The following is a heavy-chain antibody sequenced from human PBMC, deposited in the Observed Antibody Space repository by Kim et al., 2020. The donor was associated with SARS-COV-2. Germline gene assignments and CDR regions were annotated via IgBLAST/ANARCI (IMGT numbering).Heavy chain of an antibody. D-gene: IGHD3-16*02. Sequence: SETLSLTCAVYGGSFSGYYWSWIRQPPGKGLAWIGEINHSGSTNSNPSLKSRVTISVDTSKNQFSLNLSSVTAADTAVYYCARWKSYDYVWGSYRNGFDYWGQGTLVTVSS. CDR1: GGSFSGYY. CDR3: ARWKSYDYVWGSYRNGFDY. CDR2: INHSGST. V-gene: IGHV4-34*01. J-gene: IGHJ4*02.